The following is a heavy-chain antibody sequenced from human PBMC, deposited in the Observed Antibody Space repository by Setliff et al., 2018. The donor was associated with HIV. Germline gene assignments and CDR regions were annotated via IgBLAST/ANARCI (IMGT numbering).Heavy chain of an antibody. CDR3: VIFSYSSG. CDR2: INNDTTTT. J-gene: IGHJ4*02. Sequence: PGGSLRLSCAASGFTFSRFWMHWVRQAPGQGLVWVPGINNDTTTTTYADSVKGRFSISRDNAKNTLYLGMNGLRGEDAAVYYCVIFSYSSGWGQGTQVTVSS. D-gene: IGHD1-26*01. CDR1: GFTFSRFW. V-gene: IGHV3-74*01.